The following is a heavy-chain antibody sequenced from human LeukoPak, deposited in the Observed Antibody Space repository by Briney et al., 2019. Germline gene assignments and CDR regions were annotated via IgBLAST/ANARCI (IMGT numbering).Heavy chain of an antibody. J-gene: IGHJ4*02. D-gene: IGHD2-15*01. V-gene: IGHV4-34*01. CDR3: ASFLGYCSGGSCYPGYYFDY. CDR1: GVSFSGYY. Sequence: PSETLCLTCAAYGVSFSGYYWSWVRQPPGKGLEWVGEINHSGSTNYNRSLKSRVTISVDTSKTQFSLTLSSVTAADTAVYHCASFLGYCSGGSCYPGYYFDYWGQGPLVTVSS. CDR2: INHSGST.